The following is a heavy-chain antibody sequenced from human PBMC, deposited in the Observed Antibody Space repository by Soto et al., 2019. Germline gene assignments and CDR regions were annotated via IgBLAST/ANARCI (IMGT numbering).Heavy chain of an antibody. D-gene: IGHD4-17*01. J-gene: IGHJ4*02. CDR3: AKASQITVTQYYFDY. V-gene: IGHV3-9*01. CDR1: GFTFDAYA. Sequence: EVQLVESGGGLVQPGRSLRLSCAASGFTFDAYAMHWVRQAPGKGLEWVSGISWNSGSIGYADSVKGRFTISRDTAKNSLYLQMNSLRAEDTALYYCAKASQITVTQYYFDYWGQGTLVTVSS. CDR2: ISWNSGSI.